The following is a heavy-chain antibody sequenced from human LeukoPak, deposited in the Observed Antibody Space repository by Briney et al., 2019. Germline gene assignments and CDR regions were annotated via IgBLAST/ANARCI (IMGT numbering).Heavy chain of an antibody. CDR1: GDSISSSSYY. D-gene: IGHD5-12*01. J-gene: IGHJ4*02. CDR2: IFYSGST. Sequence: SSETLSLTCTVSGDSISSSSYYWGWIRQPPGKGLEWIGSIFYSGSTYYNPSLKSRVTISVDTSKNQFSLKLSSVTAADTAVYYCARDTVRGYSGYVGWGQGTLVTVSS. CDR3: ARDTVRGYSGYVG. V-gene: IGHV4-39*07.